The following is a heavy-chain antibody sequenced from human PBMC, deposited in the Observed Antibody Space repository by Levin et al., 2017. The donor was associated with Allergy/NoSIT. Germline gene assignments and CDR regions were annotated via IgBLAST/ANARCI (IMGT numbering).Heavy chain of an antibody. J-gene: IGHJ4*02. CDR1: GFTFSKAW. Sequence: GGSLRLSCTASGFTFSKAWMTWVRQAPGKGLEWVGRIKSRSDGGATDFAPPVKGRFTISRDDSKKTLSLQMNSLKTEDTAVYYCTTTVTASFDYWGRGTLVTVSS. CDR3: TTTVTASFDY. D-gene: IGHD2-21*02. CDR2: IKSRSDGGAT. V-gene: IGHV3-15*01.